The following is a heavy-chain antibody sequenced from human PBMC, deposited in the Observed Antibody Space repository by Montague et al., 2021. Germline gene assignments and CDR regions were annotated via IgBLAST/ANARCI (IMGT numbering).Heavy chain of an antibody. V-gene: IGHV3-74*01. J-gene: IGHJ4*02. D-gene: IGHD3-10*01. CDR2: IKTDGSST. CDR3: ARSYDS. CDR1: GFTFSSYS. Sequence: SLRLSCAASGFTFSSYSMHWVRQAPGKGLVWVSTIKTDGSSTNYADSVKGRFTISRDNAKNTLYLQMNSLRVEDTAVYYCARSYDSWGQGALAPVSS.